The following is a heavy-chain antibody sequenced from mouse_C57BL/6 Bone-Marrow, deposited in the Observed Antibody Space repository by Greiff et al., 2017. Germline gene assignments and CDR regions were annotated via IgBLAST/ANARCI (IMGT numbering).Heavy chain of an antibody. Sequence: QVQLKESGAELARPGASVKLSCKASGYTFTSYGISWVKQRTGQGLEWIGEIYPRSGNTYYNEKFKGKATLTADKSSSTAYMELRSLTSEDSAVYFCARYRATCFAYWGQGTLVTVSA. CDR2: IYPRSGNT. V-gene: IGHV1-81*01. CDR1: GYTFTSYG. D-gene: IGHD3-1*01. J-gene: IGHJ3*01. CDR3: ARYRATCFAY.